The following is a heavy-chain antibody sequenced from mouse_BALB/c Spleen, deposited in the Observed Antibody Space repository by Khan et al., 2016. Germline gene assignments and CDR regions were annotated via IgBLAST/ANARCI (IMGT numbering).Heavy chain of an antibody. CDR3: AREGLNYDYAMDY. Sequence: QVQLKESGAELVRPGVSVKISCKGSGYTFTDYAMHWVKQSHAKNLEWIGVISTYYGDTSYNQKFEGKATMTVDKSSSTAYMELARLTSEDSAIYYGAREGLNYDYAMDYWGQGTSVTVSS. CDR2: ISTYYGDT. J-gene: IGHJ4*01. D-gene: IGHD2-1*01. CDR1: GYTFTDYA. V-gene: IGHV1S137*01.